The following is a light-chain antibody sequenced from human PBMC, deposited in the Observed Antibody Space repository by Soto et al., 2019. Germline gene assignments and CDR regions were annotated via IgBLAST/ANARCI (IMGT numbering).Light chain of an antibody. CDR2: GAS. CDR1: ESVSSN. Sequence: ETVMTQSPATLSVSPGERATLSCRASESVSSNLAWYQQKPGQAPRLRIHGASTRAADIPARFSGSGSGTEFTLTISSLQSEDFAVYYCQQYNNWPYTFGQGTKLEIK. J-gene: IGKJ2*01. CDR3: QQYNNWPYT. V-gene: IGKV3-15*01.